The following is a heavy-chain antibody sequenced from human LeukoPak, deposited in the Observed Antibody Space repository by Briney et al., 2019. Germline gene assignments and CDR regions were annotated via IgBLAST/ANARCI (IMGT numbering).Heavy chain of an antibody. J-gene: IGHJ5*02. V-gene: IGHV4-59*01. CDR2: IYYSGST. CDR3: ARDFNYDSSGYLYNWFDP. Sequence: SETLSLTCTVSGGSISSYYWSWIRQPPGKGLEWIGYIYYSGSTNYNPSLKSRVTISVDTTKNQFSLKLSSVTAADSAVYYCARDFNYDSSGYLYNWFDPWGQGTLVTVSS. D-gene: IGHD3-22*01. CDR1: GGSISSYY.